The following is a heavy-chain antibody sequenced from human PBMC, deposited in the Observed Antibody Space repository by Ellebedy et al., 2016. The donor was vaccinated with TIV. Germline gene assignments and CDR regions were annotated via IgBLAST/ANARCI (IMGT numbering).Heavy chain of an antibody. Sequence: SETLSLTCAVSGGSISSSTWWSWVRQPPGKGLEWIGEIYHSGSTNYNPSLKSRVTISVDTSKNQFSLKLSSVTAADTAVYYCARLCPGSRGAFDIWGQGTMVTVSS. CDR2: IYHSGST. CDR3: ARLCPGSRGAFDI. J-gene: IGHJ3*02. D-gene: IGHD2-15*01. CDR1: GGSISSSTW. V-gene: IGHV4-4*02.